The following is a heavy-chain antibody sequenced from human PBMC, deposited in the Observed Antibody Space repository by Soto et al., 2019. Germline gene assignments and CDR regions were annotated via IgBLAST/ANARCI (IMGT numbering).Heavy chain of an antibody. D-gene: IGHD6-13*01. CDR2: ISYDGSNK. J-gene: IGHJ3*02. V-gene: IGHV3-30*18. CDR1: GFTFSGYG. Sequence: QVQLVESGGGVVQPGRSLRLSCAASGFTFSGYGMHWVRQAPGKGLEWVAVISYDGSNKYYADSVKGRFTISRDNSKNTLYLQMNSLRAEDTAVYYCAKDLGGIAAAGTADYAFDIWGQGTMVTVSS. CDR3: AKDLGGIAAAGTADYAFDI.